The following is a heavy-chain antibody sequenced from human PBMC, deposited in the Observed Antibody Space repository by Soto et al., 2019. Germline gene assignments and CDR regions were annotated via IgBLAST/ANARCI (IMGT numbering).Heavy chain of an antibody. CDR3: ARDRRTTVGMDV. CDR2: IYSGGST. D-gene: IGHD4-17*01. CDR1: GFTVSSNY. J-gene: IGHJ6*02. V-gene: IGHV3-66*01. Sequence: VQLVESGGGLVQPGGSLRLSCAASGFTVSSNYMSWVRQAPGKGLEWVSVIYSGGSTYYADSVKGRFTISRENSKNTLYLQMNSLRAEDTAVYYCARDRRTTVGMDVWGQGTTVTVSS.